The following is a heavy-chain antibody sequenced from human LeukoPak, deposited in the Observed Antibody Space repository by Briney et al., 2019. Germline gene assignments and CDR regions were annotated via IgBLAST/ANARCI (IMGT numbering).Heavy chain of an antibody. Sequence: GRSLRLSCAASGFTFDDYAMHWVRQAPGKGLEWVSGISWNSGSIGYADSVKGRFTISRDNAKNSLYLQMNSLRAEDTALYYCAKSLAAAAPAGAFDIWGQGTMVTVSS. V-gene: IGHV3-9*01. CDR3: AKSLAAAAPAGAFDI. CDR2: ISWNSGSI. D-gene: IGHD6-13*01. CDR1: GFTFDDYA. J-gene: IGHJ3*02.